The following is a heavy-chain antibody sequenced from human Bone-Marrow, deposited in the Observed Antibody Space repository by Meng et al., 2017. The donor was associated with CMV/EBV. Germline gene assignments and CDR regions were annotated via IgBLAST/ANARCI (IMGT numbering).Heavy chain of an antibody. Sequence: GKSLKIPCAASGFTFDDYAMPWVRQAPGKGLEWVSGISWSSGSIGYADSVKDRFTISRDNSKNTLYLQMNSLRAEDTAVYYCARGVVPAAYVPSHPDWFDPWGQGTLVTVSS. CDR3: ARGVVPAAYVPSHPDWFDP. D-gene: IGHD2-2*01. CDR1: GFTFDDYA. J-gene: IGHJ5*02. CDR2: ISWSSGSI. V-gene: IGHV3-9*01.